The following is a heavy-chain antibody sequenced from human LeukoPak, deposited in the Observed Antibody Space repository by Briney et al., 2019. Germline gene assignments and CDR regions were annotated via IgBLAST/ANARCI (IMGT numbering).Heavy chain of an antibody. V-gene: IGHV4-59*08. D-gene: IGHD6-13*01. J-gene: IGHJ5*02. CDR1: GGSISSYY. CDR3: ARVIAAALPNWFDP. CDR2: IYYSGST. Sequence: PSETLSLTCTVSGGSISSYYWSWIRQPPGKGLEWIGYIYYSGSTNYNSSLRSRVTISVDTSKNQFSLKLSSVTAADTAVYYCARVIAAALPNWFDPWGQGTLVTVSS.